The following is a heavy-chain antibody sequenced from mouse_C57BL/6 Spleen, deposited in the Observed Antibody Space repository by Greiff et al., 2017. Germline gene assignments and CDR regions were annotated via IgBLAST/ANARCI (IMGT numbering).Heavy chain of an antibody. D-gene: IGHD1-1*01. Sequence: QVQLQQPGAELVKPGASVKLSCKASGYTFTSYWMHWVKQRPGRGLEWIGRIDPNSGGTKYNEKFKSKATLTVDKPSSTAYMQLSSLTSEDSAVYYCASPYYYGSGYQYWYFDVWGTGTTVTVSS. CDR1: GYTFTSYW. CDR3: ASPYYYGSGYQYWYFDV. J-gene: IGHJ1*03. V-gene: IGHV1-72*01. CDR2: IDPNSGGT.